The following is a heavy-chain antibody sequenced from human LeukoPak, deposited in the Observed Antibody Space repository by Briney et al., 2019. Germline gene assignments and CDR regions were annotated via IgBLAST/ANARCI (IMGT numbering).Heavy chain of an antibody. J-gene: IGHJ4*02. D-gene: IGHD4-17*01. CDR3: ARHGDLDPTYFDY. CDR1: GGSISSSSYY. Sequence: SETLSLTCTVSGGSISSSSYYWDWIRQPPGKGLEWIGSIYYSGSTYYNPSLKSRVTISVDTSKNQFSLKLSSVTAADTAVYYCARHGDLDPTYFDYWGQGTLVTVSS. CDR2: IYYSGST. V-gene: IGHV4-39*01.